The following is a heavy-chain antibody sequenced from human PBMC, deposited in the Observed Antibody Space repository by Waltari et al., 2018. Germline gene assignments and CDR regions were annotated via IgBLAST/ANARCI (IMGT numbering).Heavy chain of an antibody. CDR1: GGSFSGYY. CDR3: ARGLGIGGWFGPWGVAGDY. CDR2: INHRGTT. D-gene: IGHD6-19*01. Sequence: QVQLQQWGAGLLKPSETLSLTCAVHGGSFSGYYWRWIRQPPGTGLEWIGEINHRGTTNYNPSLKCRVTIAVDTSKNQFALKLRSVTAADTAVYYCARGLGIGGWFGPWGVAGDYWGQGTLVTVSS. J-gene: IGHJ4*02. V-gene: IGHV4-34*01.